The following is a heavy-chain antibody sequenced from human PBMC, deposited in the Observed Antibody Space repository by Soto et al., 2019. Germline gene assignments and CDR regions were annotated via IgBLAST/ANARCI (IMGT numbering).Heavy chain of an antibody. V-gene: IGHV4-30-4*01. Sequence: SETLSLTCTVSGGSISSGDYYWSWIRQPPGKGLEWIGYIYYSGSTYYNPSLKSRVTISVDTSKNQFSLKLSSVTAADTAVYYCARAPGYCSSTSCYGGFYGMDVWGQGTTVTVSS. CDR3: ARAPGYCSSTSCYGGFYGMDV. J-gene: IGHJ6*02. CDR1: GGSISSGDYY. CDR2: IYYSGST. D-gene: IGHD2-2*01.